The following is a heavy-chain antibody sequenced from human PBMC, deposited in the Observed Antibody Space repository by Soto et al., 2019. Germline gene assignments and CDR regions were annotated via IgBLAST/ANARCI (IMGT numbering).Heavy chain of an antibody. CDR1: GFTFGSFG. CDR2: IWYDGSNQ. D-gene: IGHD5-12*01. V-gene: IGHV3-33*06. CDR3: AKDEGTSSSVPTYRLGYFDS. Sequence: GESLKISCAASGFTFGSFGMHWVRQTPGKGLEWVAIIWYDGSNQYYADSVKGRFTISRDNSKNTLYLQMDSLRAEDTAVYYCAKDEGTSSSVPTYRLGYFDSWGQGTLVTVSS. J-gene: IGHJ4*02.